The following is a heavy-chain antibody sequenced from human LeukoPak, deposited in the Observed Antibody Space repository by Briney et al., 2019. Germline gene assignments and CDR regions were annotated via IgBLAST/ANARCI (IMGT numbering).Heavy chain of an antibody. V-gene: IGHV3-21*04. CDR3: ARDNIWAFDI. CDR2: ISSTSSYI. Sequence: GGSLRLSCVASGFTFTTYSLNWVRQAPGKGLEWVSSISSTSSYIYYADSVKGRFTLSRDDAKTSVYLQLNSLRDEDTAIYYCARDNIWAFDIWGQGTMVTVSS. D-gene: IGHD2/OR15-2a*01. J-gene: IGHJ3*02. CDR1: GFTFTTYS.